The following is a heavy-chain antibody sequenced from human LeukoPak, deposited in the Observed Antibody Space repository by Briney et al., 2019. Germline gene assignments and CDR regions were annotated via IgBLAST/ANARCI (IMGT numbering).Heavy chain of an antibody. CDR1: GYTFTSYA. J-gene: IGHJ6*03. Sequence: ASVKVSCRASGYTFTSYAMNWVRQAPGQGLEWMGWINTNTGNPTYAQGFTGRFVFSLDTSVSTAYLRISSLKAEDTAVYYCARDRDGWYYYYMDVWGKGTTVTVSS. D-gene: IGHD6-19*01. V-gene: IGHV7-4-1*02. CDR3: ARDRDGWYYYYMDV. CDR2: INTNTGNP.